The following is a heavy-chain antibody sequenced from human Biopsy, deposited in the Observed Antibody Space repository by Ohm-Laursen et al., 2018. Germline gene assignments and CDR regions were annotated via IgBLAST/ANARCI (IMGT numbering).Heavy chain of an antibody. J-gene: IGHJ5*02. CDR1: GYTFTSYD. CDR2: LNPVSGNS. Sequence: ASVKASCKSSGYTFTSYDITWVRQTSGQGPEWIGWLNPVSGNSNFGQKFRGRVTVTSDTSISTAYMELSGLTSDDTATYYCGRAVRNQLLTDPWGQGTLVTVTS. V-gene: IGHV1-8*01. D-gene: IGHD1-7*01. CDR3: GRAVRNQLLTDP.